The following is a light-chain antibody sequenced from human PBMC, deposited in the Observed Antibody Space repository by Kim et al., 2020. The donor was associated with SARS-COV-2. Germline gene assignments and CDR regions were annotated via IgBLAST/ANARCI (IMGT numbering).Light chain of an antibody. CDR2: DAS. V-gene: IGKV3-15*01. CDR1: EDERGD. CDR3: QQYHSRPPWM. Sequence: VSPGDRATLSCRTSEDERGDLAWYQQRPGQAPRLLIYDASTRAADIPARITGSGSGTEFTLTITNLQSEDFSIYYCQQYHSRPPWMFGQGTKLEI. J-gene: IGKJ1*01.